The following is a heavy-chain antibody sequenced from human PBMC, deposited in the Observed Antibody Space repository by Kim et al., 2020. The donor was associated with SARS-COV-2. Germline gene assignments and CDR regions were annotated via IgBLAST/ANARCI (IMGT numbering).Heavy chain of an antibody. CDR3: ARSLYSNIAESLGY. Sequence: NPSLKSRVPISVDTSKNQFSLKLSSVTAADTAVYYCARSLYSNIAESLGYWGQGTLVTVSS. J-gene: IGHJ4*02. D-gene: IGHD6-13*01. V-gene: IGHV4-30-2*04.